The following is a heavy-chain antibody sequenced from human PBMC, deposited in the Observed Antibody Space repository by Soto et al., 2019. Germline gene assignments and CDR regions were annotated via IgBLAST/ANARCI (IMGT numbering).Heavy chain of an antibody. CDR1: GFTFSSYA. D-gene: IGHD3-10*01. J-gene: IGHJ4*02. CDR2: ISYDGSNK. V-gene: IGHV3-30-3*01. Sequence: GGSLRLSCAASGFTFSSYAMHWVRQAPGKGLEWVAVISYDGSNKYYADSVKGRFTISRDNSKNTLYLQMNSLRAEDTAVYYCARGVSYGSGSSFDYWGQGTLVTVSS. CDR3: ARGVSYGSGSSFDY.